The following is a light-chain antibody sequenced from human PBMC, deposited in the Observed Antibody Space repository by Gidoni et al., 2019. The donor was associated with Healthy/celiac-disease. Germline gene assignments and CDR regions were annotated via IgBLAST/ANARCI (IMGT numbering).Light chain of an antibody. CDR2: SNN. J-gene: IGLJ3*02. CDR1: SSNIGSNT. CDR3: AAWDDSLNGWV. Sequence: QSVLTQPPSASGTPGQRVTISCSGSSSNIGSNTVNWYPHIPGTAPKLLTYSNNQRPSGVPDRFSGSKSGTSAALAISGLQSEDEADYYCAAWDDSLNGWVFGGGTKLTV. V-gene: IGLV1-44*01.